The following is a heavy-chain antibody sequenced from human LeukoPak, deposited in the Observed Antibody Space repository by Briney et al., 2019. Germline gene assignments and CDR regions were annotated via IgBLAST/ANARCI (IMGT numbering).Heavy chain of an antibody. D-gene: IGHD3-22*01. CDR1: GFTFSSYG. V-gene: IGHV3-23*01. CDR2: ISGSGGRT. J-gene: IGHJ4*02. CDR3: ARVIRGYYYDSSGYYFDY. Sequence: GGSLRLSCAASGFTFSSYGMNWVRQAPGKGLEWVSVISGSGGRTYYADSVKGRFTISRDNAKNSLYLQMNSLRAEDTAVYYCARVIRGYYYDSSGYYFDYWGQGTLVTVSS.